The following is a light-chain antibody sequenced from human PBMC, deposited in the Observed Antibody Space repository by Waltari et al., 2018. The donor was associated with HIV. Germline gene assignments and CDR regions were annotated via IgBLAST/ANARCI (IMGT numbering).Light chain of an antibody. CDR1: HSVLYTSNSNNY. CDR3: QQYYSTPIT. CDR2: WAS. Sequence: DIVMTQSPDSLAVSLGARATINCKSSHSVLYTSNSNNYLAWYQQKPGQHPKLLIYWASTRESGVPDRFSGSGSVTEFTLTISSLQAEDVAVYDCQQYYSTPITFGQGTRLDIK. V-gene: IGKV4-1*01. J-gene: IGKJ5*01.